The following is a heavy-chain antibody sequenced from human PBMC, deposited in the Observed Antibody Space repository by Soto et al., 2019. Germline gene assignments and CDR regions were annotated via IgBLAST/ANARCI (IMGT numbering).Heavy chain of an antibody. Sequence: QVQLVQSGAELKKPGAAVKVSCKASGYTFTGYYMHWVRQAPGQGLEWMGWINPNSGGTNYAQKFQGRVTMTRDTSISTAYMELSRLRSDDTAVYYCAQYSGSYGRAFDIWGQGTMVTVSS. CDR2: INPNSGGT. J-gene: IGHJ3*02. CDR1: GYTFTGYY. CDR3: AQYSGSYGRAFDI. D-gene: IGHD1-26*01. V-gene: IGHV1-2*02.